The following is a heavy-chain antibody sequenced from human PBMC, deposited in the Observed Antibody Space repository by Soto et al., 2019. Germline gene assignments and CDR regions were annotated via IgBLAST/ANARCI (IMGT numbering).Heavy chain of an antibody. J-gene: IGHJ4*02. CDR3: AKDRWGDFGDLNLPGY. V-gene: IGHV3-30*18. Sequence: QVLLVESGGGVVQPGRSLRISCAVSGFTFSSFGMHWVRQAPGKGLEWVAVISDDGSSKHYADSLKGRFTISRDNSNNRLYLQMDSLGPEDTAVYYCAKDRWGDFGDLNLPGYWGQGTLVTVSS. CDR2: ISDDGSSK. CDR1: GFTFSSFG. D-gene: IGHD4-17*01.